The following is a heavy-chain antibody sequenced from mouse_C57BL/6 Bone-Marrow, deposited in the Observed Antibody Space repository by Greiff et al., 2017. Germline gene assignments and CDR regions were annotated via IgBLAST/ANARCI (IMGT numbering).Heavy chain of an antibody. CDR1: GFTFSSYA. Sequence: EVHLVESGGGLVKPGGSLKLSCAASGFTFSSYAMSWVRQTPEKRLEWVATISDGGSYTYYPDNVKGRFTISRDNAKNNLYLQMSHLKSEDTAMYYCARDQRYYGSSRYWYFDVWGTGTTVTVSS. D-gene: IGHD1-1*01. CDR3: ARDQRYYGSSRYWYFDV. V-gene: IGHV5-4*01. J-gene: IGHJ1*03. CDR2: ISDGGSYT.